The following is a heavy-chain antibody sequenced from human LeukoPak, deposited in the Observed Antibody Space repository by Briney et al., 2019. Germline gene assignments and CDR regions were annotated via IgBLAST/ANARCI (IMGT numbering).Heavy chain of an antibody. CDR3: TRAPHPRCSSSGCYLDY. Sequence: GGSVRLSCSPSGFTFRDYAMSWVRQAPGKGLEGVGSIQAKAYGGATKYAASVNGRFSISRDDSQSIANLQMNDLKTEDTAVYYCTRAPHPRCSSSGCYLDYWGQGTLVTVSS. V-gene: IGHV3-49*04. CDR2: IQAKAYGGAT. D-gene: IGHD2-2*01. CDR1: GFTFRDYA. J-gene: IGHJ4*02.